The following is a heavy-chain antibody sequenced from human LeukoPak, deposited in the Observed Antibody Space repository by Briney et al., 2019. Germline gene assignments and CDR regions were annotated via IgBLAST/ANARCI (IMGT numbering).Heavy chain of an antibody. CDR3: ARQRTDGDYHFDY. CDR1: GGSISSSSYY. J-gene: IGHJ4*02. D-gene: IGHD4-17*01. V-gene: IGHV4-39*01. CDR2: IYYSGST. Sequence: SETLSLTCTVSGGSISSSSYYWGWIRQPPGKGLEWIGSIYYSGSTYYNPSLKSRVTISVDTSKNQLPLKLSSGTAADTAVYYCARQRTDGDYHFDYWGQGTLVTVSS.